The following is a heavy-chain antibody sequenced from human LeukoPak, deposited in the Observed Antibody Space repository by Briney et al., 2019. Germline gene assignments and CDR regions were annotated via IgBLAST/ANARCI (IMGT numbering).Heavy chain of an antibody. V-gene: IGHV4-34*01. J-gene: IGHJ4*02. D-gene: IGHD6-19*01. CDR3: ARRRLRGIAVAGTFDY. Sequence: SETLSLTCAVYGGSFSGYYWSWIRQPPGKGLEWIGEINHSGSTNYNPSLKSRVTISVDTSKNQFSLKLSSVTAADTAVYYCARRRLRGIAVAGTFDYWGQGTLVTVSS. CDR1: GGSFSGYY. CDR2: INHSGST.